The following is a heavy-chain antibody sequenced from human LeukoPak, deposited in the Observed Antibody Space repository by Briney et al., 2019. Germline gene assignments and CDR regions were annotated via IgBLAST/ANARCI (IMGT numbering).Heavy chain of an antibody. D-gene: IGHD3-16*01. CDR1: GGTFSSYA. Sequence: ASVKVFCKASGGTFSSYAIIWVRQAPGQGLEWMGRIIPILGIANYAQKLQGRVTITADKSTSTAYMELSSLRSEDTAVYYCARGPVSGFDYWGQGTLVTVSS. CDR2: IIPILGIA. V-gene: IGHV1-69*04. J-gene: IGHJ4*02. CDR3: ARGPVSGFDY.